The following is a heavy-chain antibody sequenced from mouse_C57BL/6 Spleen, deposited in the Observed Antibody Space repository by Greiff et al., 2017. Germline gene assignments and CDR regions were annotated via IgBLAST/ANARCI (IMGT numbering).Heavy chain of an antibody. CDR3: TTSYYDYGAWFAY. V-gene: IGHV14-1*01. Sequence: VQLQQSGAELVRPGASVKLSCTASGFNIKDYYMHWVKQRPEQGLEWIGRIDPEDGDTEYAPKFQGKATMTADTSSNTAYLQLSSLTSEDTAVYYCTTSYYDYGAWFAYWGQGTLVTVSA. CDR2: IDPEDGDT. D-gene: IGHD2-4*01. J-gene: IGHJ3*01. CDR1: GFNIKDYY.